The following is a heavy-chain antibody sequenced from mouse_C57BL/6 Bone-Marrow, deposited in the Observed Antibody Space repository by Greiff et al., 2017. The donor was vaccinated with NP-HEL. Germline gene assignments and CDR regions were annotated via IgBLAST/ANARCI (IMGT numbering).Heavy chain of an antibody. D-gene: IGHD2-5*01. J-gene: IGHJ4*01. CDR2: INPNNGGT. V-gene: IGHV1-18*01. CDR1: GYTFTDYN. CDR3: ARHLAYDSNSYYAMDY. Sequence: VQLQQSGPELVKPGASVKIPCKASGYTFTDYNMDWVKQSHGKSLEWIGDINPNNGGTIYNQKFKGKATLTVDKSSSTAYMELRSLTSEDTAVYYCARHLAYDSNSYYAMDYWGQGTSVTVAS.